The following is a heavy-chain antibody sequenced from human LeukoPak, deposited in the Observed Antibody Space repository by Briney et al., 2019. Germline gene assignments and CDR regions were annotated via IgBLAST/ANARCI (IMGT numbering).Heavy chain of an antibody. J-gene: IGHJ4*02. V-gene: IGHV3-23*01. CDR1: GITLGNYG. Sequence: GGSLRLSCAVSGITLGNYGMSWVRQPPGKGLEWVAGISDSGGTTHYADSVKGRFTISRDTPRNTLYLQMNSLRAEDTAVYFCAKRGVVIRVFLVGFHKEAYYFDSWGQGALVTVSS. D-gene: IGHD3-10*01. CDR3: AKRGVVIRVFLVGFHKEAYYFDS. CDR2: ISDSGGTT.